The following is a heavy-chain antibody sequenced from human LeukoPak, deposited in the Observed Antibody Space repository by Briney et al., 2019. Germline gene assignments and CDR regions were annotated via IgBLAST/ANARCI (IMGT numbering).Heavy chain of an antibody. CDR2: IRYDGSNK. CDR1: GFTFSSYG. D-gene: IGHD2-2*01. CDR3: AKIGYCSSASCLGDTFEI. V-gene: IGHV3-30*02. J-gene: IGHJ3*02. Sequence: AGGSLRLSCAASGFTFSSYGMHWVRQAPGKGLEWVAFIRYDGSNKYYADSVKGRFTISRDNSKNTLYLQMNSLRPEDTAVYYCAKIGYCSSASCLGDTFEIWGQGTMVTVSS.